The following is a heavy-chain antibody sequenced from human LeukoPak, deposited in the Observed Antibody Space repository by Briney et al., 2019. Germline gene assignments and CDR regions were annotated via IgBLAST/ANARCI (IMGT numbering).Heavy chain of an antibody. CDR2: IYYSGTT. D-gene: IGHD2-21*02. Sequence: PSETLSLTCTVSGGSISSSSYYWGWIRQPPGKGLEWIGTIYYSGTTYYNPSLKSRVTISIDTSKNQFSLKLSSVTAADTAVYYCARGVPYCGGDCYSNYFDYWGQGTLVTVSS. V-gene: IGHV4-39*07. CDR1: GGSISSSSYY. CDR3: ARGVPYCGGDCYSNYFDY. J-gene: IGHJ4*02.